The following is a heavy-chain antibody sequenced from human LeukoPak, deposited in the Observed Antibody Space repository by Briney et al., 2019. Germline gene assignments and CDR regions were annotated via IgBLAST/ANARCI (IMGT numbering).Heavy chain of an antibody. D-gene: IGHD2-2*01. Sequence: ASAKVSCKASGYTFTSYDFNWVRQATGQRPEWMGWMSPNSGDAGYAQKFQDRVTMTRNTSISTAYMELSSLRSEDTAVYYCARGGIMPWDYWGQGTLVTVSS. V-gene: IGHV1-8*01. J-gene: IGHJ4*02. CDR3: ARGGIMPWDY. CDR2: MSPNSGDA. CDR1: GYTFTSYD.